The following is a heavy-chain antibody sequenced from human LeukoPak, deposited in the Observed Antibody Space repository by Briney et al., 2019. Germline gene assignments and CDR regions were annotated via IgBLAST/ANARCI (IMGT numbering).Heavy chain of an antibody. J-gene: IGHJ4*02. CDR2: ISWDGVST. CDR3: AKDNRRTTYCGGDCFFDY. Sequence: GGSLRLSCAASGFTFDDYTMHWVRQAPGKGLEWVSLISWDGVSTYYADSVKGRFTISRDNSKNSLYLQMNSLRTEDTALYYCAKDNRRTTYCGGDCFFDYWGQGTLVTVSS. D-gene: IGHD2-21*02. CDR1: GFTFDDYT. V-gene: IGHV3-43*01.